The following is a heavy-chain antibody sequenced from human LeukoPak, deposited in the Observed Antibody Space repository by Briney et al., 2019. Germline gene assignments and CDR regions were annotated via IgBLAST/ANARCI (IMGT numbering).Heavy chain of an antibody. V-gene: IGHV3-30*04. CDR3: ARARSSYGYGDAFDI. Sequence: SCKASGYTFSTYAMHWVRQAPGKGLEWVAVISYDGSSKYYADSVKGRFTISRDNSKNTLYLQMNSLRAEDTAVYYCARARSSYGYGDAFDIWGQGTMVTVSS. D-gene: IGHD5-18*01. CDR1: GYTFSTYA. CDR2: ISYDGSSK. J-gene: IGHJ3*02.